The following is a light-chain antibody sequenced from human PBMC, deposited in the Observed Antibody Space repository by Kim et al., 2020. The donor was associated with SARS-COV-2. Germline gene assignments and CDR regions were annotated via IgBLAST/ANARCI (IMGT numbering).Light chain of an antibody. Sequence: SYELTQPPSVSVSPGQTARITCSGDALPNQYAHWYKQKPGQAPVLLIYKDYERPSGIPERFTGSNSGTTVTLTISGVQAEDEADYYCQSADDSGTYPVVFGGGTQLTVL. V-gene: IGLV3-25*03. CDR3: QSADDSGTYPVV. J-gene: IGLJ2*01. CDR2: KDY. CDR1: ALPNQY.